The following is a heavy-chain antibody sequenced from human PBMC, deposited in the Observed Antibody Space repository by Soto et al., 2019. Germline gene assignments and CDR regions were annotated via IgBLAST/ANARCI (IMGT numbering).Heavy chain of an antibody. D-gene: IGHD3-10*01. J-gene: IGHJ6*02. CDR3: AKDLSGGPYYYYGMDV. CDR2: ISYDGSNK. V-gene: IGHV3-30*18. CDR1: GFTFSSYG. Sequence: GGSLRLSCAASGFTFSSYGMHWVRQAPGKGLEWVAVISYDGSNKYYADSVKGRFTISRDNSKNTLYLQMNSLRAEDKAVYYCAKDLSGGPYYYYGMDVWGQGTTVTVSS.